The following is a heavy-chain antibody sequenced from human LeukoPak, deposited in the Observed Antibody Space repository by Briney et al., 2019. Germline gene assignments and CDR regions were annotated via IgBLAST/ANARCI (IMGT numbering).Heavy chain of an antibody. Sequence: SETLSLTCTVSGGSISSYYWSWIRQPPGKGLEWIGYIYYSGSTNYNPSLKSRVAISVDTSKNQFSLKLSSVTAADTAVYYCARDQGSGHFDYWGQGTLVTVSS. CDR2: IYYSGST. CDR3: ARDQGSGHFDY. CDR1: GGSISSYY. J-gene: IGHJ4*02. V-gene: IGHV4-59*01.